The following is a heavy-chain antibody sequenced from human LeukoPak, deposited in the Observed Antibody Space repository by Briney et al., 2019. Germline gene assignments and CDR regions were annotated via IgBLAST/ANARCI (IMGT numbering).Heavy chain of an antibody. V-gene: IGHV3-7*01. CDR3: ARYGLLWFGEFSKHFDY. J-gene: IGHJ4*02. CDR2: IKQDGSEK. CDR1: GFTFSSYW. Sequence: GGSLRLSCAASGFTFSSYWMSWVRQAPGKGLEWVAYIKQDGSEKYYVDSVKGRFTISRDNAKNSLYLQMNSLRAEDTAVYYCARYGLLWFGEFSKHFDYWGQGTLVTVSS. D-gene: IGHD3-10*01.